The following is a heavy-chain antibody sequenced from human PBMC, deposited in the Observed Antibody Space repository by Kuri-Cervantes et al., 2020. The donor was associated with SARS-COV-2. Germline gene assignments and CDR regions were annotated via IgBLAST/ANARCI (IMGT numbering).Heavy chain of an antibody. D-gene: IGHD6-6*01. CDR1: GFLFSNSY. V-gene: IGHV3-11*01. CDR2: ISSSGGTI. CDR3: AKDSGGQLAP. J-gene: IGHJ5*02. Sequence: LSLTCAASGFLFSNSYMSWIRQAPGKGLEWLANISSSGGTISYADPVKGRFTISRDNSKNTLYRQMTGLSAEDRAVYYCAKDSGGQLAPWGQGTLVTVSS.